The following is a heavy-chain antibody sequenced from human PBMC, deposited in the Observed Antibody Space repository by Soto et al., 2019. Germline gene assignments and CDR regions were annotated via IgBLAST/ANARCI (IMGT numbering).Heavy chain of an antibody. D-gene: IGHD1-20*01. J-gene: IGHJ4*02. Sequence: EVQLVESGGGLVKPGGSLRLSCAASGFTFSSYSMNWVRQAPGKGLEWVSCISGDGGRTYYADSVKGRFTISRDNAKSTLYLQMSSLRGDDTAVYYCVRDFMTMSGINWGQGTLVAVSS. CDR2: ISGDGGRT. V-gene: IGHV3-21*01. CDR1: GFTFSSYS. CDR3: VRDFMTMSGIN.